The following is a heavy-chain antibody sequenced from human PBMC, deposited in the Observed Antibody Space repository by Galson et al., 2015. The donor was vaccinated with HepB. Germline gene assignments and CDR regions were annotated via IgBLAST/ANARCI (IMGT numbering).Heavy chain of an antibody. Sequence: SLRLSCAASGFTFSTSAMHWVRQAPGKGLAWVAVISYDGGNKYYVDSVKGRFTISRDNSRNTVYLQMNSLRDEDTAVYYCARNLGSSRTEHYYYMDVWGKGTTVTVSS. CDR3: ARNLGSSRTEHYYYMDV. CDR1: GFTFSTSA. V-gene: IGHV3-30-3*01. CDR2: ISYDGGNK. D-gene: IGHD2-2*01. J-gene: IGHJ6*03.